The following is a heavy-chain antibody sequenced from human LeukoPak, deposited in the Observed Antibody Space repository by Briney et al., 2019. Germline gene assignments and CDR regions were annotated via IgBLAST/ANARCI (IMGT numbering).Heavy chain of an antibody. J-gene: IGHJ4*02. CDR1: GFTFSNAW. CDR2: IKSKTDGGTT. D-gene: IGHD3-16*02. Sequence: GGSLRLSCAASGFTFSNAWMSWVRQAPGKGLEWVGRIKSKTDGGTTDYAAPVKGRFTISRDDSKNTLYLQMNSLKTEDTAVYYCTTALGDYDYVWGSYRRFDYWGQGTLVTVSS. CDR3: TTALGDYDYVWGSYRRFDY. V-gene: IGHV3-15*01.